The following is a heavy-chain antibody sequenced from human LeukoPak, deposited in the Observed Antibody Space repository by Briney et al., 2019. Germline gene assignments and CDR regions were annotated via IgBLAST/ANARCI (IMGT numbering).Heavy chain of an antibody. V-gene: IGHV3-30-3*01. Sequence: GGSLRLSCAASGFTFSSYAMHWVRQAPGKGLEWVAVISYGVSNKYYADSVKGRFTISRDNSNNTLYLQMNSLRPEDTAVYYCARRPAQYFDSWGQGTPVTVSS. CDR1: GFTFSSYA. CDR2: ISYGVSNK. CDR3: ARRPAQYFDS. J-gene: IGHJ4*02.